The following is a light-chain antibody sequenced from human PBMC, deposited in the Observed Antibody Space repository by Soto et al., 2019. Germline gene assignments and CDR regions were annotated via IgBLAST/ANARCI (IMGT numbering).Light chain of an antibody. J-gene: IGKJ2*01. CDR2: SAS. Sequence: DIQMTQSPSSLSASVGDRGTITCRASQTINKHLNWYQQKPGQAPNLLIYSASDFHSGVPSRFSGSGSGTEYTLTISGLKPEDFATYYCQQSVSTPYTFGQGTKLEIK. V-gene: IGKV1-39*01. CDR3: QQSVSTPYT. CDR1: QTINKH.